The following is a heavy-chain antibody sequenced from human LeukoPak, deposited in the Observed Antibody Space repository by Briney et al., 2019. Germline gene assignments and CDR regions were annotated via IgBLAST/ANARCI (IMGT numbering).Heavy chain of an antibody. J-gene: IGHJ3*02. CDR2: ISGSGGST. CDR1: GFTFSSYA. CDR3: AKSEVLGLQLQSAFDI. D-gene: IGHD5-24*01. Sequence: GGSLRLSCAASGFTFSSYAMSWVRRAPGKGLEWVSAISGSGGSTYYADSVKGRFTISRDNSKNTLYLQMNSLRAEDTAVYYCAKSEVLGLQLQSAFDIWGQGTMVTVSS. V-gene: IGHV3-23*01.